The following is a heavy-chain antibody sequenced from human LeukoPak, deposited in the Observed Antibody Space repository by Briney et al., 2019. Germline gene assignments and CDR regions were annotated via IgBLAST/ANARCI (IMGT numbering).Heavy chain of an antibody. Sequence: GGSLRLSCAASGFIFSSYGMHWVRQAPDKGLEWVAFIRYDGSRKYYADSMKGRFTISRDNSKNTLYLHMNSLRAEDTAVYYCAKGEKQLTFIRGYTFNIWGQGTMVTVSS. CDR1: GFIFSSYG. CDR3: AKGEKQLTFIRGYTFNI. J-gene: IGHJ3*02. D-gene: IGHD3-10*01. CDR2: IRYDGSRK. V-gene: IGHV3-30*02.